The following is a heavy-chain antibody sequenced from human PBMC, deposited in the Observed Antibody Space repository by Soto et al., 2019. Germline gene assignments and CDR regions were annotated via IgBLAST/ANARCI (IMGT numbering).Heavy chain of an antibody. CDR3: ARAGKDIVVVVAATPQTNWFDP. J-gene: IGHJ5*02. CDR2: INHSGST. Sequence: NPSETLSLTCAVYGGSFSGYYWSWIRQPPGKGLEWIGEINHSGSTNYNPSLKSRVTISVDTSKNQFSLKLSSVTAADTAVFYCARAGKDIVVVVAATPQTNWFDPWGQGTLVTVSS. V-gene: IGHV4-34*01. CDR1: GGSFSGYY. D-gene: IGHD2-15*01.